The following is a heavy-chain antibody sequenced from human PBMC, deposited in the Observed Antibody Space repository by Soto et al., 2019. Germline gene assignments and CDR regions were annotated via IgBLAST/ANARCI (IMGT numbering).Heavy chain of an antibody. J-gene: IGHJ5*02. V-gene: IGHV3-30*18. D-gene: IGHD1-7*01. CDR2: IPYDGSNK. Sequence: PGGSLRLSCAASGFTFSSYGMHWVRQAPGKGLEWVAVIPYDGSNKYYADSVKGRFTISRDNSKNTLYLQMNSLRAEDTAVYYCAKDRWNYGSPWFDPWGQGTLVTVSS. CDR3: AKDRWNYGSPWFDP. CDR1: GFTFSSYG.